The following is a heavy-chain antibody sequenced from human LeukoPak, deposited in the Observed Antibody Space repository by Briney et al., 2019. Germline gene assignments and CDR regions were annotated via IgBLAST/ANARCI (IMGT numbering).Heavy chain of an antibody. CDR1: GLTFSSYA. CDR3: AREDGIAAAGSDAFDI. D-gene: IGHD6-13*01. Sequence: GGSLRLSCAASGLTFSSYAMHWVRQAPGKGLEWVAVMSYDGSNRYYGADSVKGRFTISRDNPKNTLYLQMNSLRAEDTAVYYCAREDGIAAAGSDAFDIWGQGTMVTVSS. CDR2: MSYDGSNR. J-gene: IGHJ3*02. V-gene: IGHV3-30*04.